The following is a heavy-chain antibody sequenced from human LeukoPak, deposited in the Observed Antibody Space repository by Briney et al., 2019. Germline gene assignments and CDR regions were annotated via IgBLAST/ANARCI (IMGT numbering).Heavy chain of an antibody. CDR2: ISGSGGST. V-gene: IGHV3-23*01. D-gene: IGHD3-10*01. CDR1: GFTFSSYA. Sequence: GGSLRLSCAASGFTFSSYAMSWVRQAPGKGLEWVSDISGSGGSTYYADSVKGRFTISRDNSKNTLYLQMNSLRAEDTAVYYCAKGDSTTLLRPYYFDYWGQGTLVTVSP. J-gene: IGHJ4*02. CDR3: AKGDSTTLLRPYYFDY.